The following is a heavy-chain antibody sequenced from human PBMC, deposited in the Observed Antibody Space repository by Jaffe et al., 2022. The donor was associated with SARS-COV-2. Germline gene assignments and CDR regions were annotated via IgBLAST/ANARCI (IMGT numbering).Heavy chain of an antibody. V-gene: IGHV1-69*02. D-gene: IGHD1-7*01. CDR3: ARGRELELYDY. J-gene: IGHJ4*02. CDR1: GGTFSSYT. Sequence: QVQLVQSGAEVKKPGSSVNVSCKASGGTFSSYTITWVRRAPGQGLEWMGRIVPILGIANYAQKLQGRVTMTADKSTGTAYMELSSLRSEDTAVYYCARGRELELYDYWGQGTLVTVSS. CDR2: IVPILGIA.